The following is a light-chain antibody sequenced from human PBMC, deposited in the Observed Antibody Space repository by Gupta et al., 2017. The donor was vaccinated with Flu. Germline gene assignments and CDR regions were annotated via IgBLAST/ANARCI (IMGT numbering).Light chain of an antibody. CDR1: SSDVGSYNL. Sequence: QSALTQPASVSGPPGHSITISCTGTSSDVGSYNLVSWYQQHPGKAPKLMIYEGSERPSGVSNRFSGSKSGNTASLTISGLQAEDEADYYCCSYAGSSTVVFGGGTKLTVL. CDR2: EGS. CDR3: CSYAGSSTVV. J-gene: IGLJ2*01. V-gene: IGLV2-23*01.